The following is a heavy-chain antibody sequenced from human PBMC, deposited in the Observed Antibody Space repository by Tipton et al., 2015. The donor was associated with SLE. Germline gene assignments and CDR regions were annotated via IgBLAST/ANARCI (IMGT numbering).Heavy chain of an antibody. D-gene: IGHD1-14*01. CDR2: IYFSGRT. Sequence: TLSLTCNVSGGSISDRDYYWGWIRQPPGKGLEWIGSIYFSGRTYYNPSLKSRVTISVDTSKNQFSLKLNSVTAADTAVHYCARSRIGLGYYYNMDVWGKGTTVTVSS. J-gene: IGHJ6*03. V-gene: IGHV4-39*07. CDR3: ARSRIGLGYYYNMDV. CDR1: GGSISDRDYY.